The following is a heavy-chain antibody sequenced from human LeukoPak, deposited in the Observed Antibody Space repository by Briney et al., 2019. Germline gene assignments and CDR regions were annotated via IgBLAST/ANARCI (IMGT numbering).Heavy chain of an antibody. CDR3: ARQVPGATPYDAFDI. D-gene: IGHD1-26*01. Sequence: GESLKISCKGSGYSFTSYWIGWVRQMPGKGLEWMGIIYPGDSDTRYSPSFQGQVTISADKSISTAYLQWSSLKASDTAMYYCARQVPGATPYDAFDIWGQGTMVTVSS. V-gene: IGHV5-51*01. CDR2: IYPGDSDT. J-gene: IGHJ3*02. CDR1: GYSFTSYW.